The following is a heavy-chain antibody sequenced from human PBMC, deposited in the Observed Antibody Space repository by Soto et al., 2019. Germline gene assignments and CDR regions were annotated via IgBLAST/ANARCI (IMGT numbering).Heavy chain of an antibody. CDR3: ATEEILEYYFDY. Sequence: GGSLRLSCAASGFTFSSYGMHWVRQAPGKGLEWVAVIWYDGSNKYYADSVKGRFTISRDNSKNTLYLQMNSLRAEDTAVYYCATEEILEYYFDYWGQGTLVTVSS. D-gene: IGHD3-3*01. CDR2: IWYDGSNK. J-gene: IGHJ4*02. V-gene: IGHV3-33*01. CDR1: GFTFSSYG.